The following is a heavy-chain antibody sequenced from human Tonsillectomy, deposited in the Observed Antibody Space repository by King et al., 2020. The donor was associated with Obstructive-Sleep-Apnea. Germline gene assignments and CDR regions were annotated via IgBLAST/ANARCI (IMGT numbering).Heavy chain of an antibody. D-gene: IGHD6-13*01. Sequence: VQLVESGGGVVQPGRSLRLSCAASGFTFSSCAMHWVRQAPGKGLEWVALISYDGSNKYYADSVKGRFTISRDNSKNTLYLQMDSLRPEDMAVYYCARAPGGSSWYYFDYWGQGSLVTVSS. CDR2: ISYDGSNK. J-gene: IGHJ4*02. CDR3: ARAPGGSSWYYFDY. CDR1: GFTFSSCA. V-gene: IGHV3-30*04.